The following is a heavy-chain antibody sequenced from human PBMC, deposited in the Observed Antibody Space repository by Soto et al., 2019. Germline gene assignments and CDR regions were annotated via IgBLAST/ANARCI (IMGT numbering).Heavy chain of an antibody. CDR1: GGSFSGYY. V-gene: IGHV4-34*01. D-gene: IGHD4-4*01. CDR2: INHSGST. CDR3: ARGIQTHYRVPGPYYY. Sequence: SETLSLTCAVYGGSFSGYYWSWIRQPPGKGLEWIGEINHSGSTNYNPSLKSRVTISVDTSKNQFSLKLSSVTAADTAVYYCARGIQTHYRVPGPYYYWGQGTLVTVSS. J-gene: IGHJ4*02.